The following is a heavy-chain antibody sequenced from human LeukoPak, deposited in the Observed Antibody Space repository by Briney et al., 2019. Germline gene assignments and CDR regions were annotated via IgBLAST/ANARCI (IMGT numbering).Heavy chain of an antibody. Sequence: SETLSLTCAVSGGSISSGGYSWSWIRQPPGKGLEWIGYIYHSGSTYYNPSLKSRVTISVDRPKNQFSLKLSSVTAADTAVYYCARGSTVTSRYFDYWGQGTLVTVSS. D-gene: IGHD4-17*01. CDR3: ARGSTVTSRYFDY. V-gene: IGHV4-30-2*01. CDR1: GGSISSGGYS. CDR2: IYHSGST. J-gene: IGHJ4*02.